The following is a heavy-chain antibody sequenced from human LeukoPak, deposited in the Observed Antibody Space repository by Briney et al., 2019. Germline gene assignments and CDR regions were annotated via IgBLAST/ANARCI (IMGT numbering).Heavy chain of an antibody. Sequence: GGSLRLSCAASGFTFSSYWMTWVRQAPGKGLEWVANIKQDGSEKRYVDSVKGRFTISRDNAKSSLYLQMNSLRAEDTAVYYCARHPDHWFDPWGQGTLVTVSS. CDR3: ARHPDHWFDP. CDR2: IKQDGSEK. V-gene: IGHV3-7*01. CDR1: GFTFSSYW. J-gene: IGHJ5*02.